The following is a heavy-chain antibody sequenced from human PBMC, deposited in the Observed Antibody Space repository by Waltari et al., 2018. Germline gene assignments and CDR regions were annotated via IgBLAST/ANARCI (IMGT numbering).Heavy chain of an antibody. CDR1: GFTFSSYA. CDR2: ISYDGSNK. V-gene: IGHV3-30-3*01. J-gene: IGHJ4*02. CDR3: AREYCSSTSCYILDY. Sequence: QVQLVESGGGVVQPGRSLRLSCAASGFTFSSYAMHWVRQAPGKGLEWVAVISYDGSNKYYADSVKGRFTISRDNSKNTLYLQMNSLRAEDTAVYYCAREYCSSTSCYILDYWGQGTLVTVSS. D-gene: IGHD2-2*02.